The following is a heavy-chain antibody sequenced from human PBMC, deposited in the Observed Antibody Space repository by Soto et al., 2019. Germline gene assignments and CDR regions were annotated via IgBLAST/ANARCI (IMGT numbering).Heavy chain of an antibody. CDR3: ARALLRVLEWLLQNNYYYSGMDV. CDR2: IIPIFGTA. V-gene: IGHV1-69*01. J-gene: IGHJ6*02. D-gene: IGHD3-3*01. Sequence: QVQLVQSGAEVKKPGSSVKVSCKASGGTFSSYAISWVRQAPGQGLEWMGGIIPIFGTANYAQKFQGRVTINAGESTRTAYIELSSLRSEDTAVYYCARALLRVLEWLLQNNYYYSGMDVWGQGTTVTVS. CDR1: GGTFSSYA.